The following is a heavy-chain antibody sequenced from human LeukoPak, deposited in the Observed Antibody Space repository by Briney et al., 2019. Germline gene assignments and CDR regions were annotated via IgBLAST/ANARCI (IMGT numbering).Heavy chain of an antibody. CDR3: ARGDYVTERGIAVAGTDY. D-gene: IGHD6-19*01. CDR1: GYTFTSYD. V-gene: IGHV1-8*01. J-gene: IGHJ4*02. Sequence: ASVKVSCKAPGYTFTSYDINWVRQATGQGLEWMGWMNPNSGNTGYAQKFQGRVTMTRNTSISTAYMELSSLRSEDTAVYYCARGDYVTERGIAVAGTDYWGQGTLVTVSS. CDR2: MNPNSGNT.